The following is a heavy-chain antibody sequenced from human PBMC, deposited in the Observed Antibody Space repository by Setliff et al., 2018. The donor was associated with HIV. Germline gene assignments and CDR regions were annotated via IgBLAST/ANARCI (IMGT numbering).Heavy chain of an antibody. CDR2: INHSGSS. CDR1: GGSFSGDY. CDR3: ARDSRWLQFPYFDS. V-gene: IGHV4-34*01. D-gene: IGHD5-12*01. Sequence: SETLSLTCTVFGGSFSGDYCSWIRQSPGKGLEWIGEINHSGSSTYNPSFKSRVTISADTSKNQFSLKLSSVTAADTAVYYCARDSRWLQFPYFDSWGQGTPVTVSS. J-gene: IGHJ4*01.